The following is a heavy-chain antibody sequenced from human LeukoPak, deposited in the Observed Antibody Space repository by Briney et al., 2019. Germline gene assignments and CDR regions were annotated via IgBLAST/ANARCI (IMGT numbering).Heavy chain of an antibody. CDR1: GVSISSSSYY. J-gene: IGHJ4*02. V-gene: IGHV4-39*07. CDR3: ARDPRPGAH. Sequence: SETLSLTCTVSGVSISSSSYYWGWIRQPPGKGLEWIGSIYYSGSTYYNSSLKSRVTISVDTSKDQFSLKLSSVTAADTAVYYCARDPRPGAHWGQGTLVTVSS. CDR2: IYYSGST. D-gene: IGHD4/OR15-4a*01.